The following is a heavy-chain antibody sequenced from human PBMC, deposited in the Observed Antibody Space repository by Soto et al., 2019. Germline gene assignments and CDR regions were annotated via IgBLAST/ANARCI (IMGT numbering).Heavy chain of an antibody. CDR1: GFTFSSYA. D-gene: IGHD6-25*01. CDR2: ISYDGSNK. J-gene: IGHJ3*02. V-gene: IGHV3-30-3*01. CDR3: ARVKSTATSAFYI. Sequence: QVQLVESGGGVVQPGRSLRLSCAASGFTFSSYAMHWVRQAPGKGLEWVAVISYDGSNKYYADSVKGRFTISRDNSKNTLYLQMNSLRAEDTAVYYCARVKSTATSAFYIWGQGTMVTVSS.